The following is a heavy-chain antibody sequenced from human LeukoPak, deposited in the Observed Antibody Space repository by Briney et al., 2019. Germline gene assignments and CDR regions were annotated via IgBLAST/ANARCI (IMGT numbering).Heavy chain of an antibody. CDR2: IWSDGTET. CDR1: GFTYSHYG. V-gene: IGHV3-33*06. J-gene: IGHJ4*02. D-gene: IGHD4-11*01. CDR3: AKDAQRGFDYSNSLEY. Sequence: GRSLRLSCAASGFTYSHYGMHWVRQAPGKGLEWVGVIWSDGTETYYGDAVKGRFTISRDNSRNILYLQIDSLRGEDTAVYYCAKDAQRGFDYSNSLEYWGQGTLVTVSS.